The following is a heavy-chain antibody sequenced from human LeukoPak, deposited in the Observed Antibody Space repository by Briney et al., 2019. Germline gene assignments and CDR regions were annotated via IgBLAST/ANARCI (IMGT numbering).Heavy chain of an antibody. CDR3: ASLPGGYCSSTNCPDAFDI. CDR1: GFTFSSYS. V-gene: IGHV3-21*01. CDR2: ISSSSSYI. Sequence: PGGSLRLSCAASGFTFSSYSMNWVRQAPGKGLEWVSSISSSSSYIYYADSVKGRFTISRDNAKNSLYLQMNSLRAEDTAVYYCASLPGGYCSSTNCPDAFDIWGKGTMVTVSS. D-gene: IGHD2-2*01. J-gene: IGHJ3*02.